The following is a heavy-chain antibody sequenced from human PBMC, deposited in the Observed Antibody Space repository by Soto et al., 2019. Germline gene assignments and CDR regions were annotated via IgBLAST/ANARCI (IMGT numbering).Heavy chain of an antibody. CDR1: GYSFTSYW. V-gene: IGHV5-10-1*01. D-gene: IGHD3-10*01. Sequence: PGESLKISCKGSGYSFTSYWISWVRQMPGKGLEWMGRIDPSDSYTNYSPSFQGHVTISADKSISTAYLQWSSLKASDTAMYYCARSRCYYGSGSYCYYGMDVWGQGTTVTVSS. CDR3: ARSRCYYGSGSYCYYGMDV. CDR2: IDPSDSYT. J-gene: IGHJ6*02.